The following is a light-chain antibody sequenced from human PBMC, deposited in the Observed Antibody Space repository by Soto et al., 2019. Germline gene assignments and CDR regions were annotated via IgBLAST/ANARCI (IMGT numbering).Light chain of an antibody. J-gene: IGKJ1*01. CDR2: KAS. CDR3: QQYNSYSEA. V-gene: IGKV1-5*03. Sequence: DIKMTQSPSTLSASVGDRVTITCRASESISTWLAWYQQEPGKAPNLLIYKASSLESGVPSRFSGSGSGTEFTLTISSLQPDDFATYYCQQYNSYSEAFGQGTKVDI. CDR1: ESISTW.